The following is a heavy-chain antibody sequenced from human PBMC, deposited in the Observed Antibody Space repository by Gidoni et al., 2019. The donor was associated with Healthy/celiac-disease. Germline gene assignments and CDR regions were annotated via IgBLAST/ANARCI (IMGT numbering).Heavy chain of an antibody. D-gene: IGHD6-13*01. V-gene: IGHV3-21*01. CDR1: GFTFSSYS. J-gene: IGHJ4*02. Sequence: EVQLVESGGGLVKPGGSLRLSCAPSGFTFSSYSMNWVRQAPGKGLEWVSSISSSSSYIYYADSVKGRFTISRDNAKNSLYLQMNSLRAEDTAVYYCARVIAAAVYYFDYWGQGTLVTVSS. CDR3: ARVIAAAVYYFDY. CDR2: ISSSSSYI.